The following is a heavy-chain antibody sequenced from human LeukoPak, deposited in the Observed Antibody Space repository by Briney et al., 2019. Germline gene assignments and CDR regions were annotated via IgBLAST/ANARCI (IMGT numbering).Heavy chain of an antibody. D-gene: IGHD3-16*01. Sequence: PSETLSLTCAVSGDSIGSFKWGSWVRQSPGRGLEWIGEVYHLGATTYNPSLRGRVTISVDKSKNLLSLKLTSVTAADSAMYFCAIGHTVGGVISPYDYRGQGTLVTVSS. J-gene: IGHJ4*02. CDR3: AIGHTVGGVISPYDY. V-gene: IGHV4-4*02. CDR1: GDSIGSFKW. CDR2: VYHLGAT.